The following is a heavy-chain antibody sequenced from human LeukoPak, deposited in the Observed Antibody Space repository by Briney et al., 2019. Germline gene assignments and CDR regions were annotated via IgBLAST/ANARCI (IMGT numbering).Heavy chain of an antibody. J-gene: IGHJ3*02. CDR2: ISSSSSYI. CDR3: ARDFGYCSGGSCYSIEGDAFDI. D-gene: IGHD2-15*01. CDR1: GFTFSSYS. Sequence: PGGSLRLSCAASGFTFSSYSMNWVRQAPGEGLEWVSSISSSSSYIYYADSVKGRFTISRDNAKNSLYLQMNSLRAEDTAVYYCARDFGYCSGGSCYSIEGDAFDIWGQGTMVTVSS. V-gene: IGHV3-21*01.